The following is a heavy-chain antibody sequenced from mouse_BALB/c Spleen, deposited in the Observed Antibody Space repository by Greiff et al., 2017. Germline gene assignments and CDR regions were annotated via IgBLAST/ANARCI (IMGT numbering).Heavy chain of an antibody. V-gene: IGHV3-2*02. D-gene: IGHD2-10*02. CDR3: ARVWEGAMDY. Sequence: EVHLVESGPGLVKPSQSLSLTCTVTGYSITSDYAWNWIRQFPGNKLEWMGYISYSGSTSYNPSLKSRISITRDTSKNQFFLQLNSVTTEDTATYYCARVWEGAMDYWGQGTSVTVSS. J-gene: IGHJ4*01. CDR2: ISYSGST. CDR1: GYSITSDYA.